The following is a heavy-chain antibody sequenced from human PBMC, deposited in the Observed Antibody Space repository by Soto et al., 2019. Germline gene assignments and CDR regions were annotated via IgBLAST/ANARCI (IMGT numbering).Heavy chain of an antibody. CDR2: ISGSGGST. CDR3: AKAQWELLYDY. CDR1: GFTFSSYA. D-gene: IGHD1-26*01. V-gene: IGHV3-23*01. Sequence: VGSLRLSCAASGFTFSSYAVSWVRQAPGKGLEWVSAISGSGGSTYYADSVKGRFTISRDNSKNTLYLQMNSLRAEDTAVYYCAKAQWELLYDYWGQGTLVTVSS. J-gene: IGHJ4*02.